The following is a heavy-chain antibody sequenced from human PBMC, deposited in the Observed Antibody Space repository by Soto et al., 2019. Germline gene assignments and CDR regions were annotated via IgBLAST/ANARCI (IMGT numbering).Heavy chain of an antibody. Sequence: SQTLSLTCAISGDSFSSNSAAWNWIRQSPSRGLEWLGRTYYRSKWYNDYAVSVKSRITINPDTSKNQFSLQLNSVTPEDTAVYYCARDYYDSSGYYYSGREYFDYWGQGTLVTVSS. CDR1: GDSFSSNSAA. J-gene: IGHJ4*02. D-gene: IGHD3-22*01. CDR2: TYYRSKWYN. CDR3: ARDYYDSSGYYYSGREYFDY. V-gene: IGHV6-1*01.